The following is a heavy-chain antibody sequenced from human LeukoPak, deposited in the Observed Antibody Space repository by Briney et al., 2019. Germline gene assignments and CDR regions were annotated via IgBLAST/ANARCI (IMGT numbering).Heavy chain of an antibody. Sequence: ASVKVSCKASGYTFTSYGISWVRQAPGQGLERMGWISAYNGNTNYAQKLQGRVTMTTDTSTSTAYMELRSLRSDDTAVYYCARGYCSSTSCYEQYWFDPWGQGTLVTVSS. CDR3: ARGYCSSTSCYEQYWFDP. CDR2: ISAYNGNT. D-gene: IGHD2-2*01. CDR1: GYTFTSYG. J-gene: IGHJ5*02. V-gene: IGHV1-18*01.